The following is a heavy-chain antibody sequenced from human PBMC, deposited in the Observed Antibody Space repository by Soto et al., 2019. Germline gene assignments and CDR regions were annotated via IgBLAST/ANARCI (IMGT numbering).Heavy chain of an antibody. V-gene: IGHV3-30-3*01. CDR2: ISYPGIDK. CDR1: GFTFSAYA. J-gene: IGHJ6*02. Sequence: LSCAASGFTFSAYAMHLVRQAPGKWLEWVAVISYPGIDKYYADSVRGRFTISRDNSKNTLFLLMSSLRPEDTAVYYCARTRSSSDYYFYYGMDVWGQGTTVTVSS. CDR3: ARTRSSSDYYFYYGMDV.